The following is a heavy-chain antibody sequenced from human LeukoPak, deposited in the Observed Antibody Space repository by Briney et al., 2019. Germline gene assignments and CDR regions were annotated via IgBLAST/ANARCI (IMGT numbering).Heavy chain of an antibody. D-gene: IGHD3-3*01. CDR2: IKQDGSEK. Sequence: GGSLRLSCAASGFTFSSYWMSWVRQAPGKGLEGVANIKQDGSEKYYVDSVKGRFTISRDNAKNSLYLQMKSLRAEDTAVYYCAREYDFWSGPTPPKYYGMDVWGQGTTVTVSS. V-gene: IGHV3-7*01. J-gene: IGHJ6*02. CDR1: GFTFSSYW. CDR3: AREYDFWSGPTPPKYYGMDV.